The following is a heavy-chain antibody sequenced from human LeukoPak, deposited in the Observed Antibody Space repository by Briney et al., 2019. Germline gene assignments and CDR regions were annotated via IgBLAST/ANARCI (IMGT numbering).Heavy chain of an antibody. CDR2: IYSGGST. V-gene: IGHV3-53*01. J-gene: IGHJ3*02. D-gene: IGHD3-9*01. CDR1: GFTVSSNY. Sequence: GVSLRLSCAASGFTVSSNYMSWVRQAPGKGLEWVSVIYSGGSTDYADSVKGRFTISRDTSKNTLYLQMSSLRVEDTAVYYCARSSHYDILTGYSEEDAFDIWGQGTMVTVSS. CDR3: ARSSHYDILTGYSEEDAFDI.